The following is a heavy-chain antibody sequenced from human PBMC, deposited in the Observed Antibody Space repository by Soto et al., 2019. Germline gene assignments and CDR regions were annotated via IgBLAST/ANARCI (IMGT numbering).Heavy chain of an antibody. CDR2: IYYSGST. CDR3: ARLIGLPGLDYFDY. V-gene: IGHV4-31*03. D-gene: IGHD2-2*01. CDR1: GGSISSGGYY. Sequence: SETLSLTCTVSGGSISSGGYYWSWIRQHPGKGLEWIGYIYYSGSTYYNPSLKSRVTISVDTSKNQFSLKLSSVTAADTAVYYCARLIGLPGLDYFDYWGQGTLVTVSS. J-gene: IGHJ4*02.